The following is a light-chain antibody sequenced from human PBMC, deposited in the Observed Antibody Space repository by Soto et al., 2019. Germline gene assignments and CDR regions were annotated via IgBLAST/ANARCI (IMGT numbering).Light chain of an antibody. Sequence: DIQMTQSPSAMSASVGDRVTITCRASQGISKSLAWFQQKAGKVPKRLIYGASSLQSGVPSRFSGIGSGTEFTLTISSLQPEDFATYYCLQHNSYPLTFGGGTKVEIK. CDR3: LQHNSYPLT. V-gene: IGKV1-17*03. CDR2: GAS. J-gene: IGKJ4*01. CDR1: QGISKS.